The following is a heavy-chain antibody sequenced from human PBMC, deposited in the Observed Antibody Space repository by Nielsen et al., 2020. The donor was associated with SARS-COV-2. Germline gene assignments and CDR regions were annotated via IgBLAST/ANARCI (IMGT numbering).Heavy chain of an antibody. J-gene: IGHJ4*02. V-gene: IGHV4-61*01. Sequence: SETLSLTCIVSGGSISSGSHYWSWIRQPPGKGLEWIGYIYNSGSRSTSYNPSLTSRVTISVDTSKNQFSLKLSSVTAADTAVYYCARYGSGIDKWGQGTLVTVSS. CDR3: ARYGSGIDK. CDR2: IYNSGSRST. D-gene: IGHD3-10*01. CDR1: GGSISSGSHY.